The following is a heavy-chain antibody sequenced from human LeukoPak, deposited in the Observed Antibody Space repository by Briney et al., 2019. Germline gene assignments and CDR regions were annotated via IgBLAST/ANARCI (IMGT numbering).Heavy chain of an antibody. J-gene: IGHJ4*02. CDR2: IIPIFGTA. CDR3: ARGKDRLFDRFDY. CDR1: GGTFSSYA. D-gene: IGHD3-22*01. Sequence: ASVKVSCKASGGTFSSYAISWVRQAPGQGLEWMGRIIPIFGTANYAQKFQGRVTITTDESTSTAYMELSSLRSEDTAVYYCARGKDRLFDRFDYWGQGTLVTVSS. V-gene: IGHV1-69*05.